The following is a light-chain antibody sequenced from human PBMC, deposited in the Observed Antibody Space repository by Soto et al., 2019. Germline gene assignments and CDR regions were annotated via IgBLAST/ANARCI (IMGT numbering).Light chain of an antibody. CDR3: CSSAPGRTFV. CDR2: EGS. CDR1: SSAVGTFRL. Sequence: QSALTQPVSVSGSPGQSTTISCTGSSSAVGTFRLVSWYQHHPGKVPKLIIYEGSKRPSGVPDRFSGSEPGNTASLTISGLQAEDEADYYCCSSAPGRTFVFGTGTKVTVL. V-gene: IGLV2-23*01. J-gene: IGLJ1*01.